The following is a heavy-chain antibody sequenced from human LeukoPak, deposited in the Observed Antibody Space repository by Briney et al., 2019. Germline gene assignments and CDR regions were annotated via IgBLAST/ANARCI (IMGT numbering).Heavy chain of an antibody. Sequence: GGSLRLSCAASGFTFSDHYMEWVRQAPGKGLEWVGRIRNKANRYTTEYAASVKGRFTISRDESKNSLCLQMNSLKTEDTAVYYCASWLGYCTNGVCQNFDYWGQGTLVTVSS. CDR1: GFTFSDHY. D-gene: IGHD2-8*01. V-gene: IGHV3-72*01. CDR3: ASWLGYCTNGVCQNFDY. CDR2: IRNKANRYTT. J-gene: IGHJ4*02.